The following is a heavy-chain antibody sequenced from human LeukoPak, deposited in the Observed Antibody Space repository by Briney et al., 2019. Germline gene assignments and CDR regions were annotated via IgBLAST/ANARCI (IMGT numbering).Heavy chain of an antibody. V-gene: IGHV3-30*18. J-gene: IGHJ6*03. CDR1: GFTFSSYG. CDR3: AKSYSNYVYYYMDV. CDR2: ISYDGSNK. D-gene: IGHD4-11*01. Sequence: GGSLRLSCAASGFTFSSYGMHWVRQAPGKGLEWVAVISYDGSNKYYADSVKGRFTISRDNSKNTLYLQMNSLRAEDTAVYYCAKSYSNYVYYYMDVWGKGTTVTVSS.